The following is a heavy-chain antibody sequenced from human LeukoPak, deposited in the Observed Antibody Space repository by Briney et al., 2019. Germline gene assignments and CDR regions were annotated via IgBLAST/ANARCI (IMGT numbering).Heavy chain of an antibody. Sequence: SQTLSLTCTVSGGSISSGGYYWSWIRQHPGKGLEWIGYIYYSGSTYYNPSLKSRVTISVDTSENQFSLKLSSVTAADTAVYYCARDRGYCSSTSCYPPHWYFDLWGRGTLVTVSS. J-gene: IGHJ2*01. D-gene: IGHD2-2*01. V-gene: IGHV4-31*03. CDR1: GGSISSGGYY. CDR3: ARDRGYCSSTSCYPPHWYFDL. CDR2: IYYSGST.